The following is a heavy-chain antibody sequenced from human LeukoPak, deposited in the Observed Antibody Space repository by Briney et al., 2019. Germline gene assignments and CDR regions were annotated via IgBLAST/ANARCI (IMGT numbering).Heavy chain of an antibody. V-gene: IGHV1-3*01. CDR3: ARMYSSSWYWGGYFDY. CDR1: GYTFTSYA. CDR2: INAGNGNT. D-gene: IGHD6-13*01. J-gene: IGHJ4*02. Sequence: GASVKVSCKASGYTFTSYAMHWVRQAPGQRLEWTGWINAGNGNTKYSQKFQGRVTVARDTSASTAYMELSSLRSEDTAVYYCARMYSSSWYWGGYFDYWGQGTLVTVSS.